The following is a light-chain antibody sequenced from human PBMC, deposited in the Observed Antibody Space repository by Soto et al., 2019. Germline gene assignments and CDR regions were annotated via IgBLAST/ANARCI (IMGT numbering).Light chain of an antibody. Sequence: QSVLTQPPSVSGAPGQRVTISCTGSSSNIGAGYDVHWYQQLPGTATKLLIYGNSNRPSGVPDRFSGSKSGTSASLASTGLQAEDEADYYCQSYGSSLSGVVFGGGTKLTVL. CDR1: SSNIGAGYD. CDR2: GNS. J-gene: IGLJ2*01. V-gene: IGLV1-40*01. CDR3: QSYGSSLSGVV.